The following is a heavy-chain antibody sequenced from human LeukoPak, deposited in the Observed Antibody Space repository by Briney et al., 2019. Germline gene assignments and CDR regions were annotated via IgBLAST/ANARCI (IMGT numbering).Heavy chain of an antibody. J-gene: IGHJ4*02. CDR3: ASSHDSSGND. D-gene: IGHD3-22*01. V-gene: IGHV3-7*01. Sequence: PGGSLRLSCVASGISFSSYWMAWVRQAPGKGLEWVANIKYDGTHKFYADSVKGRFTISRDNAKNSLFLEMNSLRADDTAMYFCASSHDSSGNDWGQGTLVTVSS. CDR1: GISFSSYW. CDR2: IKYDGTHK.